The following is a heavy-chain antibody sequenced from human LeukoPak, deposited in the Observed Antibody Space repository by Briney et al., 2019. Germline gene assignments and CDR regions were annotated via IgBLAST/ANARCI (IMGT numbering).Heavy chain of an antibody. J-gene: IGHJ4*02. Sequence: GGSLRLSCAASGFTFSSSTLTWVRQAPGKGLEWVSVIYSGGSTYYADSVKGRFAISRDNSKNTLYLQMNSLRVEDTAVYYCTRVSTLAYCGGDCYSDYWGQGTLVTVSS. CDR3: TRVSTLAYCGGDCYSDY. CDR1: GFTFSSST. V-gene: IGHV3-53*01. D-gene: IGHD2-21*02. CDR2: IYSGGST.